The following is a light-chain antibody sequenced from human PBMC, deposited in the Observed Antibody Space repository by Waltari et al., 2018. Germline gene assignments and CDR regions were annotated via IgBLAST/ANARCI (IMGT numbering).Light chain of an antibody. J-gene: IGKJ4*01. CDR1: QSVRTN. Sequence: LLTQSPASLSVSPGDTVILSCRASQSVRTNLVWYQQKAGQAPRSLIYGASTRAGGVPYRFSGSGSETDFTLIISGLQSEDAAVYFCQQYYVWPPITFGGGTKLEI. V-gene: IGKV3-15*01. CDR3: QQYYVWPPIT. CDR2: GAS.